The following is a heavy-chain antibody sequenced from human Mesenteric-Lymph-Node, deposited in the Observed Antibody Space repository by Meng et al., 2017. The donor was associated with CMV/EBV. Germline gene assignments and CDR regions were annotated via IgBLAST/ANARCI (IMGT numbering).Heavy chain of an antibody. CDR1: GFTFSSYG. D-gene: IGHD3-22*01. V-gene: IGHV3-33*01. CDR2: IWHDESNK. CDR3: ARGHDYYYDSSGPSFDP. Sequence: GGSLRLSCAASGFTFSSYGMHWVRQAPGKGLEWVAFIWHDESNKYYADSVKGRFTISRVNSKNSLYLQMNSLRAEDTAVYYCARGHDYYYDSSGPSFDPWGQGTLVTVSS. J-gene: IGHJ5*02.